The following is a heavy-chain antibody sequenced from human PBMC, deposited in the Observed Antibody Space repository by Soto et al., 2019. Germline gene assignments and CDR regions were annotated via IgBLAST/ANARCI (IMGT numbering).Heavy chain of an antibody. Sequence: GGSLRLSCAASGFIFSSYTMHWVRQAPGKGLEWVGVITYDGSNQYYADSVKGRFTISRDNSRNMLFLQMNSLRPDDTAVYYCARATSGSYPELDYWGQGTLVTV. CDR2: ITYDGSNQ. CDR3: ARATSGSYPELDY. CDR1: GFIFSSYT. V-gene: IGHV3-30-3*01. D-gene: IGHD1-26*01. J-gene: IGHJ4*02.